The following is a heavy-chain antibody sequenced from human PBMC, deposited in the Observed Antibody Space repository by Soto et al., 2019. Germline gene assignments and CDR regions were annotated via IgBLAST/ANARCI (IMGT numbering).Heavy chain of an antibody. CDR2: INRSGST. V-gene: IGHV4-34*01. D-gene: IGHD3-22*01. CDR3: ARGRGNYDSSGYYYPFVNYGMDV. Sequence: SETLSLTCAVYGGSFSGYYWSWIRQPPGKGLEWIGEINRSGSTNYNPSLKSRVTISVDTSKNQFSLKLSSVTAADTAVYYCARGRGNYDSSGYYYPFVNYGMDVWGQGTTVTVSS. CDR1: GGSFSGYY. J-gene: IGHJ6*02.